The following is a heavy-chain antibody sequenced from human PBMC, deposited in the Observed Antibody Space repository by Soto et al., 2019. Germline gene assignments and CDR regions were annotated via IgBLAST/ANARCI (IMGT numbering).Heavy chain of an antibody. V-gene: IGHV3-7*01. J-gene: IGHJ6*02. CDR3: ARVRGSSGYYYGSYYYGMDV. CDR2: IKQDGSEK. CDR1: GFTFSSYW. Sequence: VGSLRLSCAASGFTFSSYWMSWVRQAPGKGLEWVANIKQDGSEKYYVDSVEGRFTISRDNAKNSLYLQMNSLRAEDTAVYYCARVRGSSGYYYGSYYYGMDVWGQGTTVTVSS. D-gene: IGHD3-22*01.